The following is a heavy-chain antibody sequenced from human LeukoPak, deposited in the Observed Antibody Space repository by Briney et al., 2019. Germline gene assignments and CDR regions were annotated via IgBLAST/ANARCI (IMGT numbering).Heavy chain of an antibody. CDR3: AKELDTAMASGY. D-gene: IGHD5-18*01. J-gene: IGHJ4*02. V-gene: IGHV3-30*18. CDR2: ISYDGSNK. Sequence: PGGSLRLSCAASGFIFSSYGMHWVRQAPGKGLEWVAVISYDGSNKYYADSVKGRFTISRDNSKNTLYLQMNSLRAEDTAVYYCAKELDTAMASGYWGQGTLVTVSS. CDR1: GFIFSSYG.